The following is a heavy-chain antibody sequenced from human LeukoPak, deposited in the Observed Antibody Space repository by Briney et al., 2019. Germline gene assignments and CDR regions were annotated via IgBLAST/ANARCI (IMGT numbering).Heavy chain of an antibody. D-gene: IGHD2-15*01. J-gene: IGHJ4*02. CDR2: ISAYNGNT. V-gene: IGHV1-18*01. CDR3: ARDLGVVVVAAGDY. Sequence: ASVKVSCKTSGYTFTSYGISWVRQAPGQGLEWMGWISAYNGNTNYAQKLQGRVTMTTDTSTSTAYMELRSLRSDDTAVYYCARDLGVVVVAAGDYWGQGTLVTVSS. CDR1: GYTFTSYG.